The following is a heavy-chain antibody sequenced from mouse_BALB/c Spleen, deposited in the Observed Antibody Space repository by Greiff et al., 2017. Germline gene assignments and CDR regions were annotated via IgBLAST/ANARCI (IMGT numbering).Heavy chain of an antibody. Sequence: EVKLEESGGGLVQPGGSRKLSCAASGFTFSSFGMHWVRQAPEKGLEWVAYISSGSSTIYYADTVKGRFTISRDNPKNTLFLQMTSLRSEDTAMYYCARSFTTSAYWGQGTLVTVSA. D-gene: IGHD1-1*01. CDR2: ISSGSSTI. J-gene: IGHJ3*01. CDR1: GFTFSSFG. V-gene: IGHV5-17*02. CDR3: ARSFTTSAY.